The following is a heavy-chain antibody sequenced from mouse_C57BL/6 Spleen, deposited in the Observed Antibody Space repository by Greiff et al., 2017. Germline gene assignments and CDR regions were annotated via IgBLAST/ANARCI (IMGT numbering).Heavy chain of an antibody. CDR2: IYPGDGDT. D-gene: IGHD1-1*01. CDR3: ARYYYGSSYRYFGV. J-gene: IGHJ1*03. CDR1: GYAFSSSW. Sequence: QVQLQQSGPELVKPGASVKISCKASGYAFSSSWMNWVKQRPGQGLEWIGRIYPGDGDTNYNGKFKGKATLTADKSSSTAYMQLSSLTSEDSAVXFGARYYYGSSYRYFGVWGTGTAGTVSS. V-gene: IGHV1-82*01.